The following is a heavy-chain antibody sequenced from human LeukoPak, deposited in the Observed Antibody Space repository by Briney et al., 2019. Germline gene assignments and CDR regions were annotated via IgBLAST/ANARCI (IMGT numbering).Heavy chain of an antibody. CDR2: INPSGGST. Sequence: GASVKVSCKASGYTFTSYYMHWVRQAPGQGLEWMGIINPSGGSTSYAQKFQGRVTITADESTSTAYMELSSLRSEDTAVYYCASRLGGSGYYYMDVWGKGTTVTISS. CDR3: ASRLGGSGYYYMDV. CDR1: GYTFTSYY. J-gene: IGHJ6*03. D-gene: IGHD6-19*01. V-gene: IGHV1-46*01.